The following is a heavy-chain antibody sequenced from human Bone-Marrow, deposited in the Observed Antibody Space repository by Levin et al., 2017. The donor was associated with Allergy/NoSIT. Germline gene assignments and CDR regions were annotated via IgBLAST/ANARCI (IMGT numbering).Heavy chain of an antibody. CDR3: ARGYDYGDYAEAEDFYYGLDV. V-gene: IGHV3-7*01. Sequence: PGVSLRLSCVASGFSFSTYWMYWVRQAPGKGLEWVANIKEDGSDKYYVDSVKGRVTVSRDNAKNSLYLQMNSLRAEDTAVYYCARGYDYGDYAEAEDFYYGLDVWGQGTTVTVS. CDR2: IKEDGSDK. J-gene: IGHJ6*02. D-gene: IGHD4-17*01. CDR1: GFSFSTYW.